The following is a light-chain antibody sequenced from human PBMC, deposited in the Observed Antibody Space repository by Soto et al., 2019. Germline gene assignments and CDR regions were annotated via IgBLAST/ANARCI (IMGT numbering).Light chain of an antibody. CDR1: LSDVGGQNL. J-gene: IGLJ2*01. Sequence: QSALTQPPSASGSPGQSVTISCTGTLSDVGGQNLVSWYRQDPGKAPKLMIYDVNRRPSGVPDRFSGSKSGNTASLTVSGLQPEDEANYYCSSYTGTHVVFGGGTQLTVL. CDR3: SSYTGTHVV. CDR2: DVN. V-gene: IGLV2-8*01.